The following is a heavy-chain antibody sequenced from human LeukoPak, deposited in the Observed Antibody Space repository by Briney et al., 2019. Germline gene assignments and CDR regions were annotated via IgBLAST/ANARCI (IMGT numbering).Heavy chain of an antibody. V-gene: IGHV4-61*02. CDR3: ARDQAAAGYRYFQH. CDR1: GGSISSGSYY. CDR2: IYTSGST. D-gene: IGHD6-13*01. J-gene: IGHJ1*01. Sequence: SETLSLTCTVSGGSISSGSYYWSWIRQPAGKGLEWIGRIYTSGSTNYNPSLKSRVTISVDTSKNQFSLKLSSVTAADTAVYYCARDQAAAGYRYFQHWGQGTLVTVSS.